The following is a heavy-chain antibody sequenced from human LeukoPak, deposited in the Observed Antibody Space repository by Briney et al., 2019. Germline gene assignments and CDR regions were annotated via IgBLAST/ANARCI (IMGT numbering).Heavy chain of an antibody. Sequence: GGSLRLSCTASGFTFGDYAMSWFRQAPGKGLEWVGFIRSKAYGGTTEYAASVKGRFTISRDDSKSIAYLQMNSLKTEDTAVYYCTRAPSGKYPMPGSYYYYMDVWGKGTTVTVSS. CDR2: IRSKAYGGTT. CDR1: GFTFGDYA. V-gene: IGHV3-49*03. CDR3: TRAPSGKYPMPGSYYYYMDV. D-gene: IGHD1-26*01. J-gene: IGHJ6*03.